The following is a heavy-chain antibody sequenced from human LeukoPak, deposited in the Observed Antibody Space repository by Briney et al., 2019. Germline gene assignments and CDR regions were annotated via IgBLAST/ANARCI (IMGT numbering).Heavy chain of an antibody. J-gene: IGHJ4*02. Sequence: GGSLRLSCAASGFTFSNYWMSWVRQAPGKGLEWVANIEQDGSEKYYVDSVKGRFTISRDNAKNSLYLQMYSLRAEDTALYYCAKGRGSDRDGYNFSGFRSAMPFPDYWGQGTLVTVSS. D-gene: IGHD5-24*01. CDR1: GFTFSNYW. CDR3: AKGRGSDRDGYNFSGFRSAMPFPDY. CDR2: IEQDGSEK. V-gene: IGHV3-7*03.